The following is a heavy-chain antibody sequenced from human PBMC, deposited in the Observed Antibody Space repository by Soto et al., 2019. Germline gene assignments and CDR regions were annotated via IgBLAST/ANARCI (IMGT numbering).Heavy chain of an antibody. CDR2: ISYDGSNR. J-gene: IGHJ5*02. CDR3: AREGVYSSGWNNWLDP. V-gene: IGHV3-30-3*01. D-gene: IGHD6-19*01. CDR1: GFTFIGYA. Sequence: QVQLVESVGGVVQPGRSLRLSCAVSGFTFIGYAMHWVRQAPGKGLEWVAVISYDGSNRYYADSVKGRFTISRDNSKDTLYLEMNSLRTEDTAIYYCAREGVYSSGWNNWLDPWGQGTLVTVSS.